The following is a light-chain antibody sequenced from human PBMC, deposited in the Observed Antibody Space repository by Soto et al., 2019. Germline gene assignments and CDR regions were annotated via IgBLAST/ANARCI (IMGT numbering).Light chain of an antibody. V-gene: IGKV3-11*01. J-gene: IGKJ5*01. Sequence: EIVLTQSPATLSLSPGERATLSCRASQSVSSYLAWYQQKPGQAPRLLIYDASNRATGIPARFSGSGSGTDFTLTIGSLEPEDFAVYYCQQRSNWPPITFGQGTRWRL. CDR3: QQRSNWPPIT. CDR1: QSVSSY. CDR2: DAS.